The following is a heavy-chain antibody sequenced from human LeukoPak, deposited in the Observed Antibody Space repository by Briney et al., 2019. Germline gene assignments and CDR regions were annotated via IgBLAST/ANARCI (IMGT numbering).Heavy chain of an antibody. CDR1: GDSMRLFF. D-gene: IGHD4-17*01. CDR2: LYYTRST. J-gene: IGHJ4*02. Sequence: ETLSDTCTVSGDSMRLFFWSGVRQPPGKGREGIGFLYYTRSTNYNPSLNTRGSFSVYTSTKQLPLNLTSVTAQPTAVYYCARLPSEAYAYFEDWGQGGLV. V-gene: IGHV4-59*01. CDR3: ARLPSEAYAYFED.